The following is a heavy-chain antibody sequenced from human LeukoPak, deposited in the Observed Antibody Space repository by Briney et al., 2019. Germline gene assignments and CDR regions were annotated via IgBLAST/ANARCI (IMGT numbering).Heavy chain of an antibody. Sequence: GESLKISCKGSGFTFSSYWIGWVRQVPGKGLEWMGIIYPGDSDTRYSPSFQGQVTISADNSITTAYLQWSSLKASDTAMYYCARSAAARRGLYFDYWGQETLVTISS. CDR1: GFTFSSYW. V-gene: IGHV5-51*01. CDR2: IYPGDSDT. CDR3: ARSAAARRGLYFDY. D-gene: IGHD6-6*01. J-gene: IGHJ4*02.